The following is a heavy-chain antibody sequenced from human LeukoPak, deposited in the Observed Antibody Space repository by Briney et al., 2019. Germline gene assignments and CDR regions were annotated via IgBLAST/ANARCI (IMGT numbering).Heavy chain of an antibody. Sequence: ASVKVSCKASGGTFSSYAISWVRQAPGQGLEWMGGIIPIFGTANYAQKFQGRVTITADESTSTAYMELSSLRSEDTAVYYCARGNGGSYYFDYWGQGTLVTVSS. CDR2: IIPIFGTA. D-gene: IGHD1-26*01. CDR1: GGTFSSYA. CDR3: ARGNGGSYYFDY. V-gene: IGHV1-69*13. J-gene: IGHJ4*02.